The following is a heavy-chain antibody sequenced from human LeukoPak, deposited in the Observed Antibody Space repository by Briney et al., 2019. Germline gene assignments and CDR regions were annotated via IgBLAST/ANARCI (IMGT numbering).Heavy chain of an antibody. J-gene: IGHJ4*02. Sequence: SETLSLTCTVSGGSVSSTTYYWSWIRQPPGKGLEWLSSLNYSGSTYYNPPLRSRVTISVDTSENQFSMKLSSVTAADTAVYYCARYVVYGSGKYYFDYWGQGTLVTVSS. V-gene: IGHV4-39*01. CDR2: LNYSGST. D-gene: IGHD3-10*01. CDR3: ARYVVYGSGKYYFDY. CDR1: GGSVSSTTYY.